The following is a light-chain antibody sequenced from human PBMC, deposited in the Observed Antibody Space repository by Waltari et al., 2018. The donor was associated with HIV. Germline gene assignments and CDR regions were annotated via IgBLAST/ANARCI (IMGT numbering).Light chain of an antibody. V-gene: IGLV3-1*01. Sequence: SYELTHPPSVPLPPGKKSRITCARDKLGDKYACWYQQKPGQSPVPVIYQDSKRPSGIPERFSGSNSGSADTLTFSGTRAVDEADYYSHGLDSSTVVFGGGPKQTGL. J-gene: IGLJ2*01. CDR2: QDS. CDR3: HGLDSSTVV. CDR1: KLGDKY.